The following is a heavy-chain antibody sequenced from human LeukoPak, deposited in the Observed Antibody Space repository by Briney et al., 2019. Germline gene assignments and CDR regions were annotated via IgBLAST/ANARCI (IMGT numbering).Heavy chain of an antibody. V-gene: IGHV4-39*07. CDR3: ARDDSGGRNFDY. CDR2: IYYSGST. D-gene: IGHD4-23*01. Sequence: PSETLSLTCTVSGGSISSSSYYWDWIRQPPGKGLEWIGSIYYSGSTYCNPSLKSRVTISVDTSKNQFSLKLSSVTAADTAVYYCARDDSGGRNFDYWGQGTLVTVSS. J-gene: IGHJ4*02. CDR1: GGSISSSSYY.